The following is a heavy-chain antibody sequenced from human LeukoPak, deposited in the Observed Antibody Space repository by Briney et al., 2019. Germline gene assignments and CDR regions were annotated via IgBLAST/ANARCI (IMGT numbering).Heavy chain of an antibody. CDR1: GLTFAAYA. CDR3: AKDPNGDYIGAFDD. CDR2: IVGSGATT. D-gene: IGHD2-21*02. Sequence: PGGSLRLSCAASGLTFAAYAMTWVRQAPGKGPEWVSSIVGSGATTVYADFVKGRFTISRDNSKNTLYLQMNSLRAEDTAIYYCAKDPNGDYIGAFDDWGQGTMVTVSS. J-gene: IGHJ3*01. V-gene: IGHV3-23*01.